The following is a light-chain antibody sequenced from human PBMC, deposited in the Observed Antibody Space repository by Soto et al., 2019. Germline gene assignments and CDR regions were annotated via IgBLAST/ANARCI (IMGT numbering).Light chain of an antibody. Sequence: QSALTQPASVSGSPGQSITISCTGTSSDIGGYNYVSWYQQYPGKAPTLIIFEVSHRPSGVSNRFSGSKSGNTASLTISGLQAEDEADYYCSTYTITSTRVFGGGTKLTVL. V-gene: IGLV2-14*01. J-gene: IGLJ3*02. CDR1: SSDIGGYNY. CDR3: STYTITSTRV. CDR2: EVS.